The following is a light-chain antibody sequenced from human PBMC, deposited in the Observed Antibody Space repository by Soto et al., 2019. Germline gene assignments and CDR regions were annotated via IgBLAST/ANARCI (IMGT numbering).Light chain of an antibody. CDR2: VNSDGSH. J-gene: IGLJ3*02. V-gene: IGLV4-69*01. CDR1: SGPTSYA. Sequence: QPVLTQSPSASASLGASVKLTCTLSSGPTSYAIAWHQQQPEKGPRFLMKVNSDGSHNKGDGIPDRFSGSSSGAERYLTISSLQSEDEADYYCQSWGTGIQVFGGGTKLTVL. CDR3: QSWGTGIQV.